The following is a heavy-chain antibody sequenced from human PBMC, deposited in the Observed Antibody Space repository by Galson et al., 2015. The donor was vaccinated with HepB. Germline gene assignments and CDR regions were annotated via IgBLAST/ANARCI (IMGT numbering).Heavy chain of an antibody. V-gene: IGHV1-69*06. J-gene: IGHJ6*02. D-gene: IGHD3-10*01. CDR3: ARSYGSGSSYYYYGMDV. CDR2: IIPIFGTA. CDR1: GGTFSSYA. Sequence: SVKVSCKASGGTFSSYAISWVRQAPGQGLEWMGGIIPIFGTANYAQKFQGRVTITADKSTSTAYMELSSLGSEDTAVYYCARSYGSGSSYYYYGMDVWGQGTTVTVSS.